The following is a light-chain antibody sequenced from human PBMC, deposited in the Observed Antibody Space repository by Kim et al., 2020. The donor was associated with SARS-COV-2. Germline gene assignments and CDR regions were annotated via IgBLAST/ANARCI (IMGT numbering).Light chain of an antibody. V-gene: IGKV1-39*01. CDR2: AAS. Sequence: DIQMTQSPSSLSASVGDRVTITCRASQSISSYLNWYQQKPGKAPRFLIYAASNLQSGVPSRFNGSGSGTDFTLTISSLQPEDFATYFCQHSYTTPWTFGLGTKVEIK. CDR3: QHSYTTPWT. CDR1: QSISSY. J-gene: IGKJ1*01.